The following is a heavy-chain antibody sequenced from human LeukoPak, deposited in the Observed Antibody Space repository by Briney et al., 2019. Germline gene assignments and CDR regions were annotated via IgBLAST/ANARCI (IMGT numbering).Heavy chain of an antibody. CDR1: GFTFIDCW. Sequence: PGGSLRLSCAASGFTFIDCWMSWVRQAPGKGLEWVASINQDESERFYIDTVKGRFTISRDNAKNSLYLQMNSLRAQDTAVYYCATTAVALRAFDPWGQGTLVTVSS. V-gene: IGHV3-7*03. J-gene: IGHJ5*02. CDR2: INQDESER. CDR3: ATTAVALRAFDP. D-gene: IGHD6-19*01.